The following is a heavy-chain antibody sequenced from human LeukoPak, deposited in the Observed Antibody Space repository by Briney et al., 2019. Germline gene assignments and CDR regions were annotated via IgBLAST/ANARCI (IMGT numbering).Heavy chain of an antibody. CDR1: GFTFSSYA. V-gene: IGHV3-23*01. J-gene: IGHJ4*02. Sequence: GGSLRLSCAASGFTFSSYAMSWVRQAPGKGLEWVSAISGSGGSTYYEDSVKGRFTISRDNSKNTLYLQMNSLRAEDTAVYYCAKDRHDYYDSSGYCDYWGQGTLVTVSS. CDR3: AKDRHDYYDSSGYCDY. CDR2: ISGSGGST. D-gene: IGHD3-22*01.